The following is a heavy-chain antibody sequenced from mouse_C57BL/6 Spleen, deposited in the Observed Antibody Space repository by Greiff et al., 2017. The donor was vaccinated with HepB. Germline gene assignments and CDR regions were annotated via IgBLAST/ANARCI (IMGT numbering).Heavy chain of an antibody. D-gene: IGHD1-1*01. Sequence: QVQLQQSGAELVKPGASVKLSCKASGYTFTSYWMHWVKQRPGQGLEWIGMIHPNSGSTNYNEKFKSKATLTVDKSSSTAYMQLSSLTSEDSAVYYCARSPYYGSSYPGYFDYWGQGTTLTVSS. V-gene: IGHV1-64*01. CDR2: IHPNSGST. CDR1: GYTFTSYW. J-gene: IGHJ2*01. CDR3: ARSPYYGSSYPGYFDY.